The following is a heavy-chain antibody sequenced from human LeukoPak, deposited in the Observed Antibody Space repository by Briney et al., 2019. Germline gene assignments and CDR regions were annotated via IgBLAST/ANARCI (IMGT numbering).Heavy chain of an antibody. V-gene: IGHV3-23*01. Sequence: GGSLRLSCAASGFTFSSHGMAWVRQPPGKGLEWVSLMSGSGSVAYYADSVKGRFTISRDNSKNTPYLQMNSLRAEDTAIYYCAKNYDIWDYWGQGTLVTVSS. CDR1: GFTFSSHG. CDR2: MSGSGSVA. CDR3: AKNYDIWDY. J-gene: IGHJ4*02. D-gene: IGHD3-9*01.